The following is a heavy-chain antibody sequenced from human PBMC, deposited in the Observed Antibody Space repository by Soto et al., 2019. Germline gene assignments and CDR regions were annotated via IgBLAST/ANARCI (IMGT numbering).Heavy chain of an antibody. CDR1: GFTFSGYA. Sequence: GGSLRLSCAASGFTFSGYAMSWVRQAPGKGLEWVSLIIDSGGGTYYADSVKGRFTISRDNSKNTLFLQMNSLRVEDTAVYYCAKGGPDSGRLFDYWGQGTLVTVSS. V-gene: IGHV3-23*01. CDR2: IIDSGGGT. D-gene: IGHD6-19*01. CDR3: AKGGPDSGRLFDY. J-gene: IGHJ4*02.